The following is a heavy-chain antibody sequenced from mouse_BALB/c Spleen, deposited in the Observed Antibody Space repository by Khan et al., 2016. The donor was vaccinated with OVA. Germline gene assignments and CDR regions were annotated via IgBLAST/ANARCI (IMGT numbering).Heavy chain of an antibody. CDR1: GFTFSSYG. J-gene: IGHJ2*01. D-gene: IGHD1-1*01. CDR3: ARVLYYYGSYFEF. V-gene: IGHV5-6-3*01. CDR2: INSAGDYA. Sequence: EVELVESGGGLVQPGGSLKLSCAASGFTFSSYGMSWIRQTPDKRLELVATINSAGDYAYSPDSVEGRFTISRDNAKNTLYLQMSSLKSEDTAMYYCARVLYYYGSYFEFWGQGTTLTVSP.